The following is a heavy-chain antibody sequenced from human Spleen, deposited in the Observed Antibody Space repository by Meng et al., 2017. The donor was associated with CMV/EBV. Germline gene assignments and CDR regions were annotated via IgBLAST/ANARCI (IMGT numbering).Heavy chain of an antibody. V-gene: IGHV1-46*01. CDR3: ARDLVGYDAFDV. CDR2: INPDGGTT. Sequence: FKASGSTFITYYIHWVRQAPGQRLEWMGRINPDGGTTTYSQKFQGGVTLTSDTSTNTVYMELSRLRYEDTAVYYCARDLVGYDAFDVWGQGTMVTVSS. D-gene: IGHD3-22*01. J-gene: IGHJ3*01. CDR1: GSTFITYY.